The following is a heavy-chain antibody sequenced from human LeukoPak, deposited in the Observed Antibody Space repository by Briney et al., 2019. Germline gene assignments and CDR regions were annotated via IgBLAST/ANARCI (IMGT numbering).Heavy chain of an antibody. CDR2: IYYSGST. D-gene: IGHD6-6*01. CDR3: ARTYSSSSGAFDY. Sequence: SETLSLTCTVSGGSISSDGYYWSWIRQHPGKGLEWIGYIYYSGSTYYNPSLKSRVTISVDTSKNQFSLKLSSVTAADTAVYYCARTYSSSSGAFDYWGQGTLVTVSS. CDR1: GGSISSDGYY. V-gene: IGHV4-31*03. J-gene: IGHJ4*02.